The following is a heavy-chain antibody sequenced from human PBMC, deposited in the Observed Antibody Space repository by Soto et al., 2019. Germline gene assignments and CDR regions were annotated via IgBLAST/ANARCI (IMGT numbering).Heavy chain of an antibody. CDR2: IYLGGSP. Sequence: SETLSLTCTVSGDSVSSDYWIWIRRPPGKRLEYIGFIYLGGSPNYNPALENRVTISADTSKIQLSLRLTSVTAEDTALYYCAKSTGGTANGMDVWGQGTTVTVSS. CDR3: AKSTGGTANGMDV. CDR1: GDSVSSDY. J-gene: IGHJ6*02. D-gene: IGHD2-8*02. V-gene: IGHV4-59*02.